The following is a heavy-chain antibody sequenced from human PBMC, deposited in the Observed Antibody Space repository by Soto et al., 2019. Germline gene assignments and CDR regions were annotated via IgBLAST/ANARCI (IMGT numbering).Heavy chain of an antibody. CDR3: ARLMATNIVPLFDY. D-gene: IGHD2-15*01. CDR1: GGSISSYY. CDR2: IYYSGST. Sequence: ASETLSLTCTVSGGSISSYYWSWIRQPPGKGLEWIGYIYYSGSTNYNPSLKSRVTISVDTSKNQFSLKLSSVTAADTAVYYCARLMATNIVPLFDYWGQGTLVTVS. J-gene: IGHJ4*02. V-gene: IGHV4-59*01.